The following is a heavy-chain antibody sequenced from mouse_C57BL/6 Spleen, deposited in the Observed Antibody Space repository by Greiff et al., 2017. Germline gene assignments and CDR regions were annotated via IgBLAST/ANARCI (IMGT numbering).Heavy chain of an antibody. Sequence: VQLQQSGAELMKPGASVKLSCKATGYTFTGYWIEWVKQRPGHGLEWIGEILPGSGSTNYNEKFKGKATFTADTSSNTAYMQLSSLTTEDSAIYYCARKRIYYGNYPWYFDVWGTGTTGTVSS. J-gene: IGHJ1*03. CDR2: ILPGSGST. CDR1: GYTFTGYW. CDR3: ARKRIYYGNYPWYFDV. V-gene: IGHV1-9*01. D-gene: IGHD2-1*01.